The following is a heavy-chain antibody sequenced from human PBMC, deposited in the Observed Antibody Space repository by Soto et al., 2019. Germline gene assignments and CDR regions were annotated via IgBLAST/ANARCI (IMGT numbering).Heavy chain of an antibody. CDR2: INAGNVHT. D-gene: IGHD2-15*01. Sequence: QVQLVQSGAAVKKPGASVKVSCKASGYTFTSYAMHWVRQAPGQRLERMGWINAGNVHTKYSQKFQGRVTITRDTSAITAYMELRSLRSEDTAVYYCASDLLRRSVVGPVVVAARGPIGYWVQGTLVTVSS. J-gene: IGHJ4*02. CDR1: GYTFTSYA. CDR3: ASDLLRRSVVGPVVVAARGPIGY. V-gene: IGHV1-3*01.